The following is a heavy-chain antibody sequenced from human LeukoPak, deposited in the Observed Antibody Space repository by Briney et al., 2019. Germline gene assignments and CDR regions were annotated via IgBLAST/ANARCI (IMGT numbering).Heavy chain of an antibody. CDR1: GFTFNSYS. D-gene: IGHD5-12*01. CDR2: ISGSNSYI. J-gene: IGHJ4*02. CDR3: ARILGYGGYDSPFDY. V-gene: IGHV3-21*01. Sequence: GGSLRLSCAASGFTFNSYSMNWVRQAPGKGLEWVSSISGSNSYIYYADAMKGRFTVSRDNAKNSLYLQMNSLRAEDTAVYYCARILGYGGYDSPFDYWGQGTLVTVSS.